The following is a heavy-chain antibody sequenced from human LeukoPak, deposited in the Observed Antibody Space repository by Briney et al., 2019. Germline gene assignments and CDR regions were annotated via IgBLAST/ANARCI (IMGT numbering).Heavy chain of an antibody. CDR1: GDSVSKDGAA. Sequence: SQTLSLTYAICGDSVSKDGAAWTWIRQSPSRGLEWLGRTYYRSKWHNEYAVSVRGRMAISPDTSKNQFSLHLSSVAPEDTAVYFCARDTLAAADSWGQGALVTVSS. V-gene: IGHV6-1*01. D-gene: IGHD6-25*01. J-gene: IGHJ4*02. CDR2: TYYRSKWHN. CDR3: ARDTLAAADS.